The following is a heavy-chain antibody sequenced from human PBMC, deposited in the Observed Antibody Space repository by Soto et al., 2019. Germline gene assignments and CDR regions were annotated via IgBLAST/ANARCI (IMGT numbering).Heavy chain of an antibody. D-gene: IGHD1-26*01. CDR3: ATSGPTNYFDF. V-gene: IGHV3-23*01. J-gene: IGHJ4*02. CDR1: GFTFSTYA. CDR2: ITGGAGFT. Sequence: EVQLLESGGGFVQPGGSLRLSCVASGFTFSTYAMNWVRQAPGKGLEWVSGITGGAGFTFYADSVKGRFTISRDDSENTLFLQMSRLRAEDTAKSYCATSGPTNYFDFWGQGTLVTVSS.